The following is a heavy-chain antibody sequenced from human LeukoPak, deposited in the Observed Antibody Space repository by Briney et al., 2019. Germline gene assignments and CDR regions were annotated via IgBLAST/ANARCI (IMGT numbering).Heavy chain of an antibody. J-gene: IGHJ5*02. V-gene: IGHV1-18*01. CDR1: GYTFTNYG. D-gene: IGHD3-10*01. CDR2: ISAYNGNT. Sequence: ASVKVSCKASGYTFTNYGISWVRQAPGQGPEWMGWISAYNGNTKYAQKFQGRVTMTRDTSTSTAYMELRGLTSDDTAVYYCVRDGEGVAISVNYWFDPWGQGTPVTVSS. CDR3: VRDGEGVAISVNYWFDP.